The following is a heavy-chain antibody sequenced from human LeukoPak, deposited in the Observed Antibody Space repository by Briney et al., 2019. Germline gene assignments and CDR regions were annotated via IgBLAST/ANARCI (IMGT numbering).Heavy chain of an antibody. Sequence: SETLSLTCTVSGYSISSGYYWGWIRQPPGKGLEWIGSIYHSGSTYYNPSLKSRVTISVDTSKNQFSLKLSSVTAADTAVYYCAGAHDPPLGMDVWGKGTTVTVSS. D-gene: IGHD3-3*01. J-gene: IGHJ6*04. V-gene: IGHV4-38-2*02. CDR1: GYSISSGYY. CDR2: IYHSGST. CDR3: AGAHDPPLGMDV.